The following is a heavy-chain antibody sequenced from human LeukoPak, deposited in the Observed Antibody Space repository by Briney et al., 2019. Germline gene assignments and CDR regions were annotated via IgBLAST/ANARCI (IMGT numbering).Heavy chain of an antibody. J-gene: IGHJ4*02. CDR2: INHSGST. CDR1: GGSFSGYY. Sequence: SEALSLTCAVYGGSFSGYYWSWIRQPPGKGLEWIGEINHSGSTNYNPSLKSRVTISVDTSKNQFSLKLSSVTAADTAVYYCARGSALAVAGTEYWGQGTLVTVSS. D-gene: IGHD6-19*01. CDR3: ARGSALAVAGTEY. V-gene: IGHV4-34*01.